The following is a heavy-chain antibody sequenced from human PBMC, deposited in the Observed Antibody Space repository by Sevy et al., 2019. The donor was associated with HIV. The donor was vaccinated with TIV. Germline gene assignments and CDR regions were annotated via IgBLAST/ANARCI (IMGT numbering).Heavy chain of an antibody. CDR1: GGSISAYY. CDR3: ARAPPVRSGDDSLNWFDP. Sequence: SETLSLTCTVSGGSISAYYWSWIRQPPGKALEYICYIYYTGSTNSNPPLKSRVTISVDTSKNQFSLKLSSVTTADTAVYYCARAPPVRSGDDSLNWFDPWGQGSLVTVSS. J-gene: IGHJ5*02. D-gene: IGHD5-12*01. CDR2: IYYTGST. V-gene: IGHV4-59*01.